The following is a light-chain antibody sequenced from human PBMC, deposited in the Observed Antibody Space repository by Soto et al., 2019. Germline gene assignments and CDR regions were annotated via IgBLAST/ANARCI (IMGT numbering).Light chain of an antibody. Sequence: VIWMIQSPSLLSASTGERVTISCRMSQGIRSYLAWYQQKPGKAPELXIYAASTLPSGVPSRFSGSGSGTDCTRTISCLQSEDFATDYCQQYYSFTPTFGQGTKVDIK. V-gene: IGKV1D-8*01. CDR3: QQYYSFTPT. J-gene: IGKJ1*01. CDR2: AAS. CDR1: QGIRSY.